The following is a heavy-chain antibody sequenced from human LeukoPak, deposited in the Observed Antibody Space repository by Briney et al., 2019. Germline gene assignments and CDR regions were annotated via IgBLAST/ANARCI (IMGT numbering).Heavy chain of an antibody. CDR3: ARDLTSVNWFDP. Sequence: ASVNVSCKASGYTFTSYGISWVRQAPGQGLEWMGWISAYNGNTNYAQKLQGRVTMTTDTSTSTAYMELRSLRSDDTAVYYCARDLTSVNWFDPWGQGTLVTVSS. J-gene: IGHJ5*02. V-gene: IGHV1-18*01. CDR1: GYTFTSYG. D-gene: IGHD1-14*01. CDR2: ISAYNGNT.